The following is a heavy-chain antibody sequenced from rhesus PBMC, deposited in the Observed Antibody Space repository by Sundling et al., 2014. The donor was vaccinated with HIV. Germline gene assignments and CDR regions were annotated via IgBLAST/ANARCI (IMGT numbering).Heavy chain of an antibody. CDR1: GGSIGGYY. CDR3: ARHASLWLVVIAMWFDY. J-gene: IGHJ4*01. Sequence: QVQLQESGPGLVKPSETLSLTCAVSGGSIGGYYWNWIRQSPGKGLEWIGSVFNSGGNYLNPSLRTRAALTVDTSKNQFSLRLISVTAADTAVYYCARHASLWLVVIAMWFDYWGQGVLVTVSS. CDR2: VFNSGGN. V-gene: IGHV4-165*01. D-gene: IGHD2-21*01.